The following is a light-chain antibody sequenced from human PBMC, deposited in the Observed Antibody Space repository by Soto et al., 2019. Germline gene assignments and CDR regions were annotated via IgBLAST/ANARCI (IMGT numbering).Light chain of an antibody. Sequence: EIVLTQSPGTLSLSPGERATLSCRASQSVSSNYLAWYQQKPDQAPRLLIYGASSRATGIPDRFSGSGSGTDFTFTISRLEPEDFAVYYCQQCGSSPWTFGQGTKVDIK. J-gene: IGKJ1*01. CDR1: QSVSSNY. CDR3: QQCGSSPWT. V-gene: IGKV3-20*01. CDR2: GAS.